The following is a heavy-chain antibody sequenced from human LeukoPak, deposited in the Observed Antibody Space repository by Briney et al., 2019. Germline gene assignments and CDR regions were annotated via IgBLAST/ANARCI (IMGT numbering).Heavy chain of an antibody. CDR1: GFTFSTYG. D-gene: IGHD6-13*01. CDR2: ISYDGSNK. V-gene: IGHV3-30*03. J-gene: IGHJ4*02. CDR3: ARGDSSSWYSTHTYFDY. Sequence: PGGSLRLSCAASGFTFSTYGMHWVRQAPGKGLEWVAVISYDGSNKYYADSVKGRFTISRDNSKNTLYLQMNSLRAEDTAVYYCARGDSSSWYSTHTYFDYWGQGTLVTVSS.